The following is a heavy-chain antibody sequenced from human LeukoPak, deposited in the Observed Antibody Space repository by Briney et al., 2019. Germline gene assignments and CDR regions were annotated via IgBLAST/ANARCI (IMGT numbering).Heavy chain of an antibody. Sequence: GGSLRLSCAASGFTFTSTGMTWVRQAPGKGLEWVSAITTSGGSTYYADSVKGRFTISRDNSKSTLYLQMNGLRAEDTAVYYCAKGRGCSSTSCYVDYWGQGTLVTVSS. D-gene: IGHD2-2*01. CDR2: ITTSGGST. J-gene: IGHJ4*02. V-gene: IGHV3-23*01. CDR1: GFTFTSTG. CDR3: AKGRGCSSTSCYVDY.